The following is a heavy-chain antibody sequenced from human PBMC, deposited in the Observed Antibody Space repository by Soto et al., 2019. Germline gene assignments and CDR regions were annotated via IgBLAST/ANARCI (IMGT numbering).Heavy chain of an antibody. CDR2: IFYSGTT. J-gene: IGHJ5*02. CDR3: ARSFYDLSTATGGHWFDP. CDR1: GGSINTAGYY. Sequence: SETLSLICTVSGGSINTAGYYWNWVRHSPGKGLEWIGYIFYSGTTYYNPSLESRLTMSLDKSKNHFSLRLSSVTAADTAYYYCARSFYDLSTATGGHWFDPWGHGTLVTVSS. V-gene: IGHV4-31*03. D-gene: IGHD3-9*01.